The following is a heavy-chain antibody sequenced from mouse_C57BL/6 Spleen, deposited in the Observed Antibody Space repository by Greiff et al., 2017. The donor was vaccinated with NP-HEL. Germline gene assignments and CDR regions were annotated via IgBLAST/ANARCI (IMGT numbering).Heavy chain of an antibody. J-gene: IGHJ1*03. CDR2: INPNNGGT. D-gene: IGHD1-1*01. Sequence: VQLQQSGPELVKPGASVKISCKASGYTFTDYNMDWVKQSHGKSLEWIGDINPNNGGTIYNQKFKGKATLTVDKSSSTAYMELRSLTSEDTAIYYCAGYYYGSSYEYFEGWGTGTTVTVST. CDR3: AGYYYGSSYEYFEG. CDR1: GYTFTDYN. V-gene: IGHV1-18*01.